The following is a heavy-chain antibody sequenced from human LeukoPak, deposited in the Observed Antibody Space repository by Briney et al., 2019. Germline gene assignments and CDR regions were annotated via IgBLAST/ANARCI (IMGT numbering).Heavy chain of an antibody. Sequence: SETLSLTCAVYGGSFSGYYWSWIRQPPGKGLEWIGEINHSGSTNYNPSLKSRVTISVDTSKNQFSLKLSSVTAADTAVYYCARVPTFEKGDYVSWGQGTLVTVSS. CDR1: GGSFSGYY. CDR2: INHSGST. D-gene: IGHD4-17*01. CDR3: ARVPTFEKGDYVS. V-gene: IGHV4-34*01. J-gene: IGHJ4*02.